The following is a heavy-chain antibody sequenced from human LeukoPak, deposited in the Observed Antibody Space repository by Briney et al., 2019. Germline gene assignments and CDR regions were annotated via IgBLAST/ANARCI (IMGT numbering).Heavy chain of an antibody. J-gene: IGHJ4*02. CDR3: ARAVISFGGTVAKGFDC. D-gene: IGHD3-16*01. V-gene: IGHV4-59*01. CDR2: VYYSGST. CDR1: GGSIGSYY. Sequence: SETLSLTCTVSGGSIGSYYWSWIRQPPGKGPEWIAYVYYSGSTDYSPSLKSRATISVDTSMNQFSLSLSSVTAADTAIYYCARAVISFGGTVAKGFDCWGQGTLVTVSS.